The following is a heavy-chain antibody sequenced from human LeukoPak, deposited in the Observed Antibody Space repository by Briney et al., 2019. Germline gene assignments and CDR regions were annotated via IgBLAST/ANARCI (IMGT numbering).Heavy chain of an antibody. Sequence: GESLKISCKGSGYIFTSYWIGWVRQMPGKGLEWIGIIYPGDSDTRYSPSFQAQVTISADKSISPACLQLSSLKASDSAMSYCVRHQDYSSSSALDYWGQGTLVTVSS. CDR3: VRHQDYSSSSALDY. J-gene: IGHJ4*02. D-gene: IGHD6-6*01. CDR1: GYIFTSYW. V-gene: IGHV5-51*01. CDR2: IYPGDSDT.